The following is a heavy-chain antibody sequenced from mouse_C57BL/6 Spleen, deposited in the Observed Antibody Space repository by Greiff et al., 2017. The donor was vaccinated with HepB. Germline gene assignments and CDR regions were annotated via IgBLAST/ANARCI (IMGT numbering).Heavy chain of an antibody. CDR3: ARVDYYGSSHFDY. J-gene: IGHJ2*01. CDR1: GFTFSDYY. Sequence: EVKLVESEGGLVQPGSSMKLSCTASGFTFSDYYMAWVRQVPEKGLEWVANINYDGSSTYYLDSLKSRFIISRDNAKNILYLQMSSLKSEDTATYYCARVDYYGSSHFDYWGQGTTLTVSS. D-gene: IGHD1-1*01. V-gene: IGHV5-16*01. CDR2: INYDGSST.